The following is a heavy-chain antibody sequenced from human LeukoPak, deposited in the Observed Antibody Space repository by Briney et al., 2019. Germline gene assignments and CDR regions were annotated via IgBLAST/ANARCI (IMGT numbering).Heavy chain of an antibody. CDR1: GFTFSSYA. CDR3: ASWHGYYYGSGSYFDY. Sequence: PGGSLRLSCAASGFTFSSYAMSWVRQAPGKGLEWVSAISGSGGSTYYADSVKGRFTISRDNSKNTLYLQMNSLRAEDTAVYYCASWHGYYYGSGSYFDYWGQGTLVTVSS. D-gene: IGHD3-10*01. V-gene: IGHV3-23*01. J-gene: IGHJ4*02. CDR2: ISGSGGST.